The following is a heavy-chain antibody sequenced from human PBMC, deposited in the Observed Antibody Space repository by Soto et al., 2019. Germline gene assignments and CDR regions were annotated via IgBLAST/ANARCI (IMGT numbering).Heavy chain of an antibody. V-gene: IGHV4-34*01. Sequence: QVQLQQWGAGLLKPSETLSLTCAVYGGSFSGYYWSWIRQPPGKGLEWIGEINHSGSTNYNPSLKSRVTISVDTSENQFSPKLSSVTAADTAVYYCANDWFDPWGQGTLVTVSS. CDR1: GGSFSGYY. CDR3: ANDWFDP. CDR2: INHSGST. J-gene: IGHJ5*02.